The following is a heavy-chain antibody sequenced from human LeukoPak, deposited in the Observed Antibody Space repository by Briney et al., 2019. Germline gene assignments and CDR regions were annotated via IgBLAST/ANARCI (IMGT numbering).Heavy chain of an antibody. V-gene: IGHV1-18*01. D-gene: IGHD3-3*01. CDR3: ATQYHDFWSGFLMH. Sequence: ASVKVSCKASGGTLSGYAISWVRQAPGQGLEWMGWISAYNGNTNYAQKLQGRVTMTTDTSTSTAYMELRSLRSDDTAVYYCATQYHDFWSGFLMHWGQGTLVTVSS. J-gene: IGHJ4*02. CDR1: GGTLSGYA. CDR2: ISAYNGNT.